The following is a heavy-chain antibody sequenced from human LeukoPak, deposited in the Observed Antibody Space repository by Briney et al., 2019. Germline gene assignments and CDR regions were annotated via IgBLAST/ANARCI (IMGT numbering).Heavy chain of an antibody. V-gene: IGHV3-21*01. D-gene: IGHD4-17*01. J-gene: IGHJ3*02. CDR3: ARVTGYGAYDALDI. Sequence: GGSLRLSCAASGFFFSSHSMNWVRQAPGKGLEWVSSININGNYMYYGDSVRGRFTISRDNAKNSLYLQMNSLIAEDTAVYYCARVTGYGAYDALDIWGQGTMVIVSS. CDR2: ININGNYM. CDR1: GFFFSSHS.